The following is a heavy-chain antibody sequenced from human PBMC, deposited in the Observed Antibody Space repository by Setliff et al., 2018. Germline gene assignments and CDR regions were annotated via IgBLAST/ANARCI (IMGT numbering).Heavy chain of an antibody. D-gene: IGHD3-22*01. Sequence: GGSLRLSCAASGFTFSAHWMHWVRQAPGKGLVWVSGINTDGSATYYADSVKGRFTISRDNAKSTLYLQMNSLRAEDTAVYYCAKDESRISGYYFDYWGQGTLVTAPQ. J-gene: IGHJ4*02. V-gene: IGHV3-74*01. CDR1: GFTFSAHW. CDR2: INTDGSAT. CDR3: AKDESRISGYYFDY.